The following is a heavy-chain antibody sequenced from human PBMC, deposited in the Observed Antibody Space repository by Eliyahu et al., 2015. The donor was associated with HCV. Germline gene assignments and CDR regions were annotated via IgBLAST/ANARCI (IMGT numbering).Heavy chain of an antibody. D-gene: IGHD6-13*01. J-gene: IGHJ4*02. CDR2: ISSSGGDT. Sequence: EVQLLESGGGLVQPGGSLRLSCXASGFTFSSYAMSWVRQAPGKGLEWVSSISSSGGDTYYADSVKGRFTISRDNSKNTLYLQLNSLRAEDTALYYCAKDSRVTATGVFDYWGQGTLVTVSS. V-gene: IGHV3-23*01. CDR3: AKDSRVTATGVFDY. CDR1: GFTFSSYA.